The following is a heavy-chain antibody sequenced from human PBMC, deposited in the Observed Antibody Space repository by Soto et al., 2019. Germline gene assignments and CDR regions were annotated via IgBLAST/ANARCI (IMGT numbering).Heavy chain of an antibody. Sequence: ASVKVSCKASGGTFSSYTISWVRQAPGQGLEWMGRIIPILGIANYAQKFQGRVTITADKSTSTAYMELSSLRSEDTAVYYCARGRAYYCSSTSCYVDWFDPWGQGTLVTVSS. CDR2: IIPILGIA. V-gene: IGHV1-69*02. J-gene: IGHJ5*02. CDR1: GGTFSSYT. D-gene: IGHD2-2*01. CDR3: ARGRAYYCSSTSCYVDWFDP.